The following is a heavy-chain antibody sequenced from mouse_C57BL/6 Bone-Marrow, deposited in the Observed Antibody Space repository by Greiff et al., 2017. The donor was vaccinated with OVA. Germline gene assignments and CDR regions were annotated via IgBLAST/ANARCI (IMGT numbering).Heavy chain of an antibody. CDR2: ISYDGSN. V-gene: IGHV3-6*01. J-gene: IGHJ3*01. Sequence: DVQLQESGPGLVKPSQSLSLTCSVTGYSITSGYYWNWIRQFPGNKLEWMGYISYDGSNNYNPSLKNRISITRDTSKNQFFLKLNSVTTEDTATYYCARGEYSRGFAYWGQGTLVTVSA. CDR1: GYSITSGYY. D-gene: IGHD5-2*01. CDR3: ARGEYSRGFAY.